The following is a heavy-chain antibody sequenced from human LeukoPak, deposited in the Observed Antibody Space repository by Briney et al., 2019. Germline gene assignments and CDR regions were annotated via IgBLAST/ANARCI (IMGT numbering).Heavy chain of an antibody. J-gene: IGHJ4*02. D-gene: IGHD4-11*01. CDR2: VSGSGDNT. V-gene: IGHV3-23*01. CDR1: GFTFNNCA. Sequence: PGGSLRLSCAASGFTFNNCAMTWVRQAPGRGLEWVSVVSGSGDNTNYADSVKGRFTISRDNSKNTLFLQMNSLRTEDTAVYFCARWGNDYSQFDSWGQGTLVTVS. CDR3: ARWGNDYSQFDS.